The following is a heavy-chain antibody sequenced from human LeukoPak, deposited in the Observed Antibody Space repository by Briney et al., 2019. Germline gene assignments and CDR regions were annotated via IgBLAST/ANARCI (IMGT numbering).Heavy chain of an antibody. Sequence: SSETLSLTCAVYGGSFSGYYWSWIRQPPGKGLEWIGEINHSGSTNYNPSLKSRVTISVDTSKNQFSLKLSSVTAADTAVYYCARRYCSSTSCPASFGYWGQGTLVTVSS. V-gene: IGHV4-34*01. D-gene: IGHD2-2*01. J-gene: IGHJ4*02. CDR1: GGSFSGYY. CDR2: INHSGST. CDR3: ARRYCSSTSCPASFGY.